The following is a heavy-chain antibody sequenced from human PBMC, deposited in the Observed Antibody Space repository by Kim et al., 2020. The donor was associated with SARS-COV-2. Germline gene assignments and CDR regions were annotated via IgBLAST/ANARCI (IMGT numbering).Heavy chain of an antibody. CDR3: AKDVTIGVVAADPRSYFDY. CDR2: ISGSGGST. D-gene: IGHD3-16*01. J-gene: IGHJ4*02. CDR1: GFTFSSYA. V-gene: IGHV3-23*01. Sequence: GGSLRLSCAASGFTFSSYAMSWVRQAPGKGLEWVSAISGSGGSTYYADSVKGRFTISRDNSKNTLYLQMNSLRAEDTAVYYCAKDVTIGVVAADPRSYFDYWGQGTLVTVSS.